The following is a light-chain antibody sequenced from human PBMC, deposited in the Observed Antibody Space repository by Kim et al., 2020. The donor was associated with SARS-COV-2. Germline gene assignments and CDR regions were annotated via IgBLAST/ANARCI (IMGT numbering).Light chain of an antibody. V-gene: IGLV4-69*01. CDR3: QTWVSDIVV. Sequence: ASVKLTCTLSSGHIRYAIAWHQQQPGKGPRYLMKLNRDGSHYRGDGVPDSFSGSSSGTERYLTISSLQSEDEADYYCQTWVSDIVVVGGGTQLTVL. CDR2: LNRDGSH. J-gene: IGLJ3*02. CDR1: SGHIRYA.